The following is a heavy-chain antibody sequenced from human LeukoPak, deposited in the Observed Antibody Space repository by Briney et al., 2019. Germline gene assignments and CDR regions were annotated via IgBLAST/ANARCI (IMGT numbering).Heavy chain of an antibody. CDR1: GFTFSSYG. CDR2: IRYDGSNK. CDR3: AKDVSDFWSGSILYYYYYMDV. Sequence: GGSLRLSCAASGFTFSSYGMHWVRQAPGKGLEWVAFIRYDGSNKYYADSVKGRFTISRDNSKNTLYLQMNSLRAEDTAVYHCAKDVSDFWSGSILYYYYYMDVWGKGTTVTVSS. V-gene: IGHV3-30*02. J-gene: IGHJ6*03. D-gene: IGHD3-3*01.